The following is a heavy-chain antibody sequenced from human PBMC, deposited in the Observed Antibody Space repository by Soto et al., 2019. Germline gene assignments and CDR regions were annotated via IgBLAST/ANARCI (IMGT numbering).Heavy chain of an antibody. Sequence: QITLKESGPTLVKSTQNLTLTCTFSGFSLTTGGVGVAWIRQPPRKALEWLAVIYWDDDKRYSPSLKSRLTITKDTSKNQVALTMTNMDPLDTATYYCAHRLGIRNDYWGQGALVIVSS. D-gene: IGHD1-26*01. CDR2: IYWDDDK. CDR3: AHRLGIRNDY. V-gene: IGHV2-5*02. J-gene: IGHJ4*02. CDR1: GFSLTTGGVG.